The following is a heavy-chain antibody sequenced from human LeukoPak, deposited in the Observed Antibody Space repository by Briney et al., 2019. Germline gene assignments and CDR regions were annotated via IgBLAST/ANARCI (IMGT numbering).Heavy chain of an antibody. D-gene: IGHD1/OR15-1a*01. J-gene: IGHJ4*02. CDR2: IKYDGSEK. CDR3: AFNNNFKY. CDR1: GFTFNTYH. Sequence: GRSLRLSCAASGFTFNTYHIHWVRQSPGQGLEWVANIKYDGSEKYYVDSVKGRFTISREDAKNSLSLQMDSVRPEDTAVYYCAFNNNFKYWGQGTLVIVSS. V-gene: IGHV3-7*01.